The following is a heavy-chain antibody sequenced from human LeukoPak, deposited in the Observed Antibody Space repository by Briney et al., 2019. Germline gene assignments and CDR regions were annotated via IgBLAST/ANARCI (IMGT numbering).Heavy chain of an antibody. D-gene: IGHD3-3*01. V-gene: IGHV3-20*04. J-gene: IGHJ5*02. CDR2: INWNGRRI. Sequence: GGSLRLSCAASGFTFDDYGMSWVRPAPGKGLEWVSGINWNGRRIGYADSVKGRFTISRDNVKNLLYLQMNSLRAEDTALYYCARDHPRHMGWLNWFDPWGQGTLVTVSS. CDR1: GFTFDDYG. CDR3: ARDHPRHMGWLNWFDP.